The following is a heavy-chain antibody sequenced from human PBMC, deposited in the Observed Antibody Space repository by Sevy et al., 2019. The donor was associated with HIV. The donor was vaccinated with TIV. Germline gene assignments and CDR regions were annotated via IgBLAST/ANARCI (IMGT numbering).Heavy chain of an antibody. Sequence: ASVKVSCKAFGGSFCFYGISWVRQAPGQGLEWMAGIIPILGTTKYAQKFQGRVTITADESTSTVYMELTSLRSEDTAVYYCARGGPDDILTHYGMDVWGQGTTVTVSS. CDR1: GGSFCFYG. D-gene: IGHD3-9*01. CDR3: ARGGPDDILTHYGMDV. J-gene: IGHJ6*02. V-gene: IGHV1-69*13. CDR2: IIPILGTT.